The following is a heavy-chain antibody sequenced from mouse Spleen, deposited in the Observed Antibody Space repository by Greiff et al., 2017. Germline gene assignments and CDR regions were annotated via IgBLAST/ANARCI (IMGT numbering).Heavy chain of an antibody. D-gene: IGHD1-1*01. Sequence: QVQLKQSGAELVKPGASVKMSCKASGYTFTSYWITWVKQRPGQGLEWIGDIYPGSGSTNYNEKFKSKATLTVDTSSSTAYMQLSSLTSEDSAVYYCARRNYGSSDWYFDVWGTGTTVTVSS. V-gene: IGHV1-55*01. CDR1: GYTFTSYW. CDR3: ARRNYGSSDWYFDV. J-gene: IGHJ1*03. CDR2: IYPGSGST.